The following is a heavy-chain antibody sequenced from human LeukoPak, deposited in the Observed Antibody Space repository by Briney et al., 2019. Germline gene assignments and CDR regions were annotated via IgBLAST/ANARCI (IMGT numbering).Heavy chain of an antibody. D-gene: IGHD2-15*01. V-gene: IGHV1-2*06. Sequence: ASVKVSCKASGYTFTGYYMHWVRQAPGQGLEWMGRINPNSGGTNYAQKFQGRVTMTRDTSISTAYMELSRLRSDDTAVHYCAREVGYCSGGSCYHVDGYWGQGTLVTVSS. CDR1: GYTFTGYY. J-gene: IGHJ4*02. CDR2: INPNSGGT. CDR3: AREVGYCSGGSCYHVDGY.